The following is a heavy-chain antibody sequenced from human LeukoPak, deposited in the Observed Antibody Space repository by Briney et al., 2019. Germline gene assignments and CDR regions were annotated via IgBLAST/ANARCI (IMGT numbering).Heavy chain of an antibody. J-gene: IGHJ4*02. V-gene: IGHV3-30*03. CDR2: ISYDGSNK. CDR3: ARAKGIAVAGSDY. D-gene: IGHD6-19*01. CDR1: GFTFSSYG. Sequence: GSLRLSCAASGFTFSSYGMHWVRQAPGKGLEWVAVISYDGSNKYYADSVKGRFTISRDNSKNTLYLQMNSLRAEDTAVYYCARAKGIAVAGSDYWGQGTLVTVSS.